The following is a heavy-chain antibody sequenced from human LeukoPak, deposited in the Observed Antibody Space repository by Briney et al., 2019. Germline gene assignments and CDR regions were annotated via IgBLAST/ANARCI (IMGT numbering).Heavy chain of an antibody. Sequence: PSETLSLTCAVSGGSISSYYWSWIRQPPGKGLEWIGYIYYSGSTNYNPSLKSRVTISVDTSKNQFSLKLSSVTAADTAVYYCARGKAPTYYYGSGSSRPFDYWGQGTLVTVSS. D-gene: IGHD3-10*01. V-gene: IGHV4-59*01. CDR1: GGSISSYY. J-gene: IGHJ4*02. CDR2: IYYSGST. CDR3: ARGKAPTYYYGSGSSRPFDY.